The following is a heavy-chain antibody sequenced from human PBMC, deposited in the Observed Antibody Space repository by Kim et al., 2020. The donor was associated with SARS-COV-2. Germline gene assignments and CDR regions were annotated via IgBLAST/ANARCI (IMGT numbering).Heavy chain of an antibody. D-gene: IGHD3-10*01. CDR3: AREVWFGELLYEYYYYGMDV. CDR1: GFTFSSYA. CDR2: ISYDGSNK. V-gene: IGHV3-30*04. Sequence: GGSLRLSCAASGFTFSSYAMHWVRQAPGKGLEWVAVISYDGSNKYYADSVKGRFTISRDNSKNTLYLQMNSLRAEDTAVYYCAREVWFGELLYEYYYYGMDVWGQGTTVTVSS. J-gene: IGHJ6*02.